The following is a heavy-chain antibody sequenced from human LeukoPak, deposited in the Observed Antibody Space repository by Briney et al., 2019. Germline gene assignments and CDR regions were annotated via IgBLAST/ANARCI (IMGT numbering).Heavy chain of an antibody. Sequence: PSETLALICTVSGGSISSYYWSWIRQPPGKGLEWIGYIYYSGSTNYNPSLKSRVTISVDTSKNQCSLKLSSVTAADTAVYYCARVGVTTSYYYYYYYMDVWGKGTTVTVSS. CDR2: IYYSGST. D-gene: IGHD4-17*01. V-gene: IGHV4-59*01. J-gene: IGHJ6*03. CDR1: GGSISSYY. CDR3: ARVGVTTSYYYYYYYMDV.